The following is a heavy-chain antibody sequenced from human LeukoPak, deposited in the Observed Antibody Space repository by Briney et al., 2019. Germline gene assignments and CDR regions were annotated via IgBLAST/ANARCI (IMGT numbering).Heavy chain of an antibody. V-gene: IGHV3-15*01. CDR1: GFTFSHAW. CDR3: TTEKGAQIGGPAWITVGFEI. D-gene: IGHD3-10*01. CDR2: VKSYLNGGTT. J-gene: IGHJ3*02. Sequence: GGSLRLSCAASGFTFSHAWMSWVRQAPGEGLEWVGHVKSYLNGGTTDYAAPVKGRFTISRDDSRNTVYLQMNSLQTDDTAVYYCTTEKGAQIGGPAWITVGFEIWGQGSMVTVSS.